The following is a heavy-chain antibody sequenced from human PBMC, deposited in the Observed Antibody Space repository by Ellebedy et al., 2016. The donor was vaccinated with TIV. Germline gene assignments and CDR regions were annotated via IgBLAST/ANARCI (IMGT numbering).Heavy chain of an antibody. CDR1: GFTFSGYW. CDR3: AREGSGGFDY. CDR2: IKQDGSKK. Sequence: GESLKISCAASGFTFSGYWMTWMRQAPGKGLEWVANIKQDGSKKEYVDSVKGRFTISRDNAKNSLYLQMNSLRAEDTAVYYCAREGSGGFDYWGQGTLVTVSS. V-gene: IGHV3-7*01. D-gene: IGHD4-23*01. J-gene: IGHJ4*02.